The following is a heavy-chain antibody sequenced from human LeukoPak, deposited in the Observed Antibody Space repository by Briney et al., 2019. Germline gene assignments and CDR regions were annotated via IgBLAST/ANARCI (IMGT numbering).Heavy chain of an antibody. D-gene: IGHD4-23*01. J-gene: IGHJ6*03. V-gene: IGHV3-48*01. CDR3: ARVPPRGNDVTVGRDSYMDV. CDR2: ISGTTISTI. Sequence: GGSLRLSCAASGITFSSSTMTWVRQAPGKGLEWVSYISGTTISTIYYADSVKGRFTISRDNAKNSVYLQMNSLRAEDTAVYYCARVPPRGNDVTVGRDSYMDVWGKGTTVTVSS. CDR1: GITFSSST.